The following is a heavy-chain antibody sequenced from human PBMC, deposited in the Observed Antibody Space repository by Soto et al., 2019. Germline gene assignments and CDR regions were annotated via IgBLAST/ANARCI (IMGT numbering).Heavy chain of an antibody. D-gene: IGHD5-18*01. CDR3: VSDRRYGHASVPYY. V-gene: IGHV3-30*03. Sequence: QAQLVESGGGVVQPGRSLRLSCAASGFAFSSYGMHGVRQAPGTGLERVAVISYDGSLQHYADSVKGRFTISRDNSKNMVILQLSCVRAEDTAVYYWVSDRRYGHASVPYYWGQGTLVSFSS. CDR2: ISYDGSLQ. CDR1: GFAFSSYG. J-gene: IGHJ4*02.